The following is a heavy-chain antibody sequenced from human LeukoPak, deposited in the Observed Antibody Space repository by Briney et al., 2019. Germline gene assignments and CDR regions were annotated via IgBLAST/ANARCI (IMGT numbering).Heavy chain of an antibody. Sequence: SETLSLTCTVSGGSISSYYWSWIRQPPGKGLEWIGNIYYSGSTNYNPSLKSRVTISVDTSKNQFSLKLSSVTAADTAVYYCARTPDSYRRNHYYYGMDVWGQGTTVTVSS. D-gene: IGHD3-16*02. CDR3: ARTPDSYRRNHYYYGMDV. CDR1: GGSISSYY. V-gene: IGHV4-59*01. CDR2: IYYSGST. J-gene: IGHJ6*02.